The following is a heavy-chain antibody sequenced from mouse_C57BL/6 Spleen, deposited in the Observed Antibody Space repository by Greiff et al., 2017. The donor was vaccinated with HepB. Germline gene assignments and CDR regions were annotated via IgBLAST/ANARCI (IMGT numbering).Heavy chain of an antibody. J-gene: IGHJ3*01. CDR1: GFTFSSYG. CDR3: ARPQSTMVATAWFAY. D-gene: IGHD2-2*01. Sequence: DVHLVESGGDLVKPGGSLKLSCAASGFTFSSYGMSWVRQTPDKRLEWVATISSGGSYTYYPDSVKGRFTISRDNAKNTLYLQMSSLKSEDTAMYYCARPQSTMVATAWFAYWGQGTLVTVSA. CDR2: ISSGGSYT. V-gene: IGHV5-6*01.